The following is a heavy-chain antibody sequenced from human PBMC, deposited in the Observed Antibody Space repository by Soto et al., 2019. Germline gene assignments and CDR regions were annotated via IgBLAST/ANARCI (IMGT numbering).Heavy chain of an antibody. V-gene: IGHV3-23*01. CDR1: GFTFSSYA. Sequence: PGGSLRLSCAASGFTFSSYAMSWVRQAPGKWLEWVSAISGSGGSTYYADSVKGRFTISRDNSKNTLYLQMNSLRAEDTAVYYCAKDPRRYCSSTSCPAHYYYYGMDVWGQGXTVTVYS. CDR3: AKDPRRYCSSTSCPAHYYYYGMDV. D-gene: IGHD2-2*01. CDR2: ISGSGGST. J-gene: IGHJ6*02.